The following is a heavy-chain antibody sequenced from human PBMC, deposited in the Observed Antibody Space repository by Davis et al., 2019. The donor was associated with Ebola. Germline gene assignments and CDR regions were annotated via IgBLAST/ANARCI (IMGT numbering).Heavy chain of an antibody. Sequence: AASVKVSCKASGYTFTSYAMHWVRQAPGQRLEWMGWINAGNGNTKYSQKFQGRVTITRGTSASTAYMELSSLRSEDTAVYYCARDLRGWYSFDYWGQGTLVTVSS. CDR1: GYTFTSYA. V-gene: IGHV1-3*01. CDR2: INAGNGNT. CDR3: ARDLRGWYSFDY. D-gene: IGHD6-19*01. J-gene: IGHJ4*02.